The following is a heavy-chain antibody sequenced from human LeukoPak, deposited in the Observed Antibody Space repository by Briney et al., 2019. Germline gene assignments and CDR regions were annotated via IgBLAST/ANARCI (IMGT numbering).Heavy chain of an antibody. CDR3: AKALAPGYSFDY. D-gene: IGHD5-18*01. CDR1: GFTFDDYA. J-gene: IGHJ4*02. CDR2: ISWNSGSI. Sequence: GGSLRLSCAASGFTFDDYAMHWVRQAPGKGLEWVSGISWNSGSIGYADSVKGRFTISRDNSKNTLYLQMNSLRAEDTAVYYCAKALAPGYSFDYWGQGTLVTVSS. V-gene: IGHV3-9*01.